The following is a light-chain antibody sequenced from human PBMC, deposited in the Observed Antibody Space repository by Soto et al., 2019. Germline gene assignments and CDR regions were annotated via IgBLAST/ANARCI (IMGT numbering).Light chain of an antibody. CDR1: SSNIGSNT. CDR3: AAWDDSLNGPNYV. CDR2: SNN. Sequence: QSVLTQPPSASGTPGQRVTISCSGSSSNIGSNTVNWYQQLPGTAPKLLIYSNNQRPSGVPDRFSGSKSGTSASLAISGLQYEEEADYYCAAWDDSLNGPNYVFGTGTKVTVL. J-gene: IGLJ1*01. V-gene: IGLV1-44*01.